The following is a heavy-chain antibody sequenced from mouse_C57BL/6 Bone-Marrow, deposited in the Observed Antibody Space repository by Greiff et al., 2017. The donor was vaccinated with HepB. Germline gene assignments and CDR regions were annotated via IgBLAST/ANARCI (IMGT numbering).Heavy chain of an antibody. Sequence: EVKVVESGGGLVQSGRSLRLSCATSGFTFSDFYMEWVRQAPGKGLEWIAASRNKANDYTTEYSASVKGRFIVSRDTSQSILYLQMNALRAEDTAIYYCARDAPTGNFDYWGQGTTLTVSS. CDR1: GFTFSDFY. D-gene: IGHD4-1*02. V-gene: IGHV7-1*01. J-gene: IGHJ2*01. CDR3: ARDAPTGNFDY. CDR2: SRNKANDYTT.